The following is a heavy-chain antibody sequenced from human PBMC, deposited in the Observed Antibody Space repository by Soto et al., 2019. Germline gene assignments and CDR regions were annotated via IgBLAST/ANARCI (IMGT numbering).Heavy chain of an antibody. CDR2: IGESGTPT. CDR1: GFTFSSYA. J-gene: IGHJ6*02. Sequence: GGSLGLSCAASGFTFSSYAMNWFRQAPGKGLEWVSLIGESGTPTYYADSVKGRFTISRDNSGNTLFLEMYSLRAEDTAVYYCARYIPGVRYYGMDVWGQGTTVTVSS. V-gene: IGHV3-23*01. CDR3: ARYIPGVRYYGMDV. D-gene: IGHD2-2*01.